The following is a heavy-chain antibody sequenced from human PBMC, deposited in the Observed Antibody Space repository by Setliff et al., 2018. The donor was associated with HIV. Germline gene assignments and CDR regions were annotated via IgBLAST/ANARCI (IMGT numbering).Heavy chain of an antibody. Sequence: GGSLRLSCATSGFTFDSYSIIWVRQAPGKGLEWVSYISGLGGGTIYYADSVRGRFTISRDDAEKSVYLQMNSLRAEDTAVYYCARDFSTYYSIDSWGQGTLVTVSS. V-gene: IGHV3-48*01. CDR3: ARDFSTYYSIDS. J-gene: IGHJ4*02. CDR1: GFTFDSYS. CDR2: ISGLGGGTI. D-gene: IGHD3-22*01.